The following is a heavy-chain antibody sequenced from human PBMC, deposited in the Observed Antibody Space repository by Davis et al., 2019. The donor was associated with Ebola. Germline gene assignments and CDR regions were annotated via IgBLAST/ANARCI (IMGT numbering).Heavy chain of an antibody. CDR3: ANDFDAPWGI. CDR1: GFTFSSYA. V-gene: IGHV3-23*01. Sequence: GGSLRLSCAASGFTFSSYAMSWVRQAPGKGLEWVSGISGSNYTSYADSVKGRFTISRDNSKNTLYLQMNSLRADDTAVYYYANDFDAPWGIWGQGTMVTVSS. CDR2: ISGSNYT. D-gene: IGHD3-16*01. J-gene: IGHJ3*02.